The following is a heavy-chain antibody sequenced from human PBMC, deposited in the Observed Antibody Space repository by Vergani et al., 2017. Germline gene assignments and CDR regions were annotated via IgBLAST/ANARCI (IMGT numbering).Heavy chain of an antibody. CDR3: ARGDCSSTSCYRNWFDP. CDR1: GGSFSGYY. Sequence: QVQLQQWGAGLLKPSETLSLTCAVYGGSFSGYYWSWIRQPPGKGLEWIGEINHSGSTNYNPSLKSRVTISVDTSKNQFSLKLSSVTAADTAVYYCARGDCSSTSCYRNWFDPWGQGTLVTVSS. J-gene: IGHJ5*02. D-gene: IGHD2-2*02. V-gene: IGHV4-34*01. CDR2: INHSGST.